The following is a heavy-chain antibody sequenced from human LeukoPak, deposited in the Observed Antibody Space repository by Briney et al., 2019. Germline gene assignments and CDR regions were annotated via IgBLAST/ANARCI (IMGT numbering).Heavy chain of an antibody. CDR3: ARGPSLVGYHYIDV. CDR1: GYSVSSDSAA. CDR2: TYYRSKWYH. D-gene: IGHD1-26*01. V-gene: IGHV6-1*01. Sequence: SQTLSLTCAISGYSVSSDSAAWNWVRRSPSRGLEWLGRTYYRSKWYHDYAISVESRITIHPDTSKNQFSLQLNSVTPEDTAVYFCARGPSLVGYHYIDVWGKGTTVTVSS. J-gene: IGHJ6*03.